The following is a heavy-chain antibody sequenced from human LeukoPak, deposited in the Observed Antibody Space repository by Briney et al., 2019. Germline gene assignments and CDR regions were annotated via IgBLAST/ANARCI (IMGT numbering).Heavy chain of an antibody. V-gene: IGHV4-59*08. D-gene: IGHD1-26*01. J-gene: IGHJ4*02. Sequence: SETLSLTCTVSGGSITTYYWSWIRQSPGKGLEWIGYIYPGGTTSYNPSLTSRVTISLDRSRSQFSLKLSSVTAADTAVYYCARQVGSSRIDYWGQGTLVTVSS. CDR3: ARQVGSSRIDY. CDR2: IYPGGTT. CDR1: GGSITTYY.